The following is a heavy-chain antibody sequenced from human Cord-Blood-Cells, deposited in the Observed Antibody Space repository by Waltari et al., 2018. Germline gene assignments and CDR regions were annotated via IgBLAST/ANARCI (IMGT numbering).Heavy chain of an antibody. D-gene: IGHD3-10*01. J-gene: IGHJ3*02. CDR2: IKQDGSEK. Sequence: EVQLVESGGGLVQPGGSLRLSCAASGFTFSSYWMSWVRHAPGKGLEWVANIKQDGSEKYYVDSVKGRFTISRDNAKNSLYLQMNSLRAEDTAVYYCARVIYYGSGSYYEGDAFDIWGQGTMVTVSS. CDR3: ARVIYYGSGSYYEGDAFDI. V-gene: IGHV3-7*01. CDR1: GFTFSSYW.